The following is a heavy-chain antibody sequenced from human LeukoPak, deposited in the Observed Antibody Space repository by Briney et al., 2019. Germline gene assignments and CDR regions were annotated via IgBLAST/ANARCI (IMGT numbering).Heavy chain of an antibody. CDR2: ISYDGGNK. J-gene: IGHJ4*02. V-gene: IGHV3-30*04. Sequence: PGRSLRLSCAASGFTFSYYAMHWVRQAPGKGLEWVAVISYDGGNKYYTDSVKGRFTISRDNSNNTLYLQMNSLRPEDTAMYYCARDGTLDSSGWVSAPPFDYWGQGTLVTVSS. D-gene: IGHD6-19*01. CDR1: GFTFSYYA. CDR3: ARDGTLDSSGWVSAPPFDY.